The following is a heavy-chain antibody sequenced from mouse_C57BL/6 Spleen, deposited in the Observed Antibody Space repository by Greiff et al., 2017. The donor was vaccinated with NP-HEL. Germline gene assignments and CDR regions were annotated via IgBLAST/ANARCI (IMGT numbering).Heavy chain of an antibody. CDR1: GYTFTSYW. D-gene: IGHD2-2*01. Sequence: QVQLKQPGAELVRPGSSVKLSCKASGYTFTSYWMHWVKQRPIQGLEWIGNIDPSDSETHYNQKFKDKATLTVDKSSSTAYMQLSSLTSEDSAVYYCARLVYGYDVDFDYWGQGTTLTVSS. V-gene: IGHV1-52*01. J-gene: IGHJ2*01. CDR2: IDPSDSET. CDR3: ARLVYGYDVDFDY.